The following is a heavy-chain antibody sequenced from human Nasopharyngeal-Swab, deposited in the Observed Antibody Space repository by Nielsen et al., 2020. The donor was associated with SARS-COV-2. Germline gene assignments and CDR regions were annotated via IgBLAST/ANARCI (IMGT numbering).Heavy chain of an antibody. V-gene: IGHV5-10-1*01. CDR3: ARHWSDPGNWFDP. Sequence: GGSLRLSCKGSGYSFTSYWISWVRQMPGKGLEWMGRIDPSDSYTNYSPSFQGHVTISADKSISTAYLQWSSLKASDTAMYYCARHWSDPGNWFDPWGQGTLVNVSS. CDR1: GYSFTSYW. CDR2: IDPSDSYT. J-gene: IGHJ5*02.